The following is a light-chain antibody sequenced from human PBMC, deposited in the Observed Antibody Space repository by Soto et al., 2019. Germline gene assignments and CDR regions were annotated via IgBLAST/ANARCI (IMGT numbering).Light chain of an antibody. CDR3: QQYGSSPET. J-gene: IGKJ1*01. CDR1: QSVSSSF. V-gene: IGKV3-20*01. CDR2: GAS. Sequence: EIVLTQSPGTLSLSPGERATLSCRASQSVSSSFLAWYQQKPGQAPRLLIYGASSRAADIPARFSGSGSGTDFTLTISRLEPEDSAVYYCQQYGSSPETFAQGTQVEIK.